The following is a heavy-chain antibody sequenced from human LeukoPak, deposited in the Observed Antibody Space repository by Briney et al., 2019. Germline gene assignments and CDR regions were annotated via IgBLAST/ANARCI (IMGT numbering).Heavy chain of an antibody. CDR3: ARCYCSSTSCFSNWFDP. J-gene: IGHJ5*02. CDR1: GGSISSSSYY. V-gene: IGHV4-39*01. CDR2: IYCSRST. Sequence: KPSETLSLTCTVSGGSISSSSYYWSWIRPPPGKGLEWIGSIYCSRSTYYNHYLKSRVTISVDTSKTQFSLKLSSVTAADTAVYYCARCYCSSTSCFSNWFDPWGQGTLVTVSS. D-gene: IGHD2-2*01.